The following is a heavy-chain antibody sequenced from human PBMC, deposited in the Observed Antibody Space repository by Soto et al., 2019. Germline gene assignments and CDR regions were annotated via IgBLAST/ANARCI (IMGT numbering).Heavy chain of an antibody. CDR2: IKQDGSEK. J-gene: IGHJ4*02. CDR1: GFTFSSYW. D-gene: IGHD5-18*01. CDR3: ARGGDPGYSHGRLDY. Sequence: PGGSLRLSCAASGFTFSSYWMSWVRQAPGKGLEWVANIKQDGSEKYYVDSVKGRFTISRDNAKNSLYLQMNSLRAEDTAVYYCARGGDPGYSHGRLDYWGQGTLVTVSS. V-gene: IGHV3-7*01.